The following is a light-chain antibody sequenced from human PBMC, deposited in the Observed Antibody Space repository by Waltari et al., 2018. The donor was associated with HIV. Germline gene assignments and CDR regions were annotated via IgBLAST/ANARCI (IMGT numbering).Light chain of an antibody. CDR3: GTWDSSLSAGV. CDR1: SSNIGNNY. Sequence: QSVLTQPPSVSAAPGQKVTISCSGSSSNIGNNYVSWYQQLPGTAPKLLMYDNKKLPSGIPDRFSGSKSGTSATLGITGLQTGDEADYYCGTWDSSLSAGVFGGGTKLTVL. CDR2: DNK. J-gene: IGLJ3*02. V-gene: IGLV1-51*01.